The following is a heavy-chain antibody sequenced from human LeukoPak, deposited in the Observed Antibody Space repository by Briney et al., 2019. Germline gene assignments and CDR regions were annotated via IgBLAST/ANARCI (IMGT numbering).Heavy chain of an antibody. Sequence: SETPSLTCTVSGGSISSYYWNWSRQPPGKGLEWIGYVYYTGSANYNPSLNSRLTITIDTSKNQFSLKLNSVTAADTAVYYCAREHYDFYGMDVWGQGTTVTVSS. J-gene: IGHJ6*02. V-gene: IGHV4-59*12. CDR1: GGSISSYY. D-gene: IGHD3-3*01. CDR3: AREHYDFYGMDV. CDR2: VYYTGSA.